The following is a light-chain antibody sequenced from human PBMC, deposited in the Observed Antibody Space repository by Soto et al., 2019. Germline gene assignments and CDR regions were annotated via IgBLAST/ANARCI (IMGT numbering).Light chain of an antibody. CDR1: QSISSN. CDR3: QQSHSIPWT. Sequence: DLHMTQSPSSLSASLGDRVTITCRASQSISSNLNWYQQKPGKAPKLLIYAASNLQSGVPSTFSGSGSGTDFTLTISSLQPEDFATYYCQQSHSIPWTFGQVTKVDIK. J-gene: IGKJ1*01. V-gene: IGKV1-39*01. CDR2: AAS.